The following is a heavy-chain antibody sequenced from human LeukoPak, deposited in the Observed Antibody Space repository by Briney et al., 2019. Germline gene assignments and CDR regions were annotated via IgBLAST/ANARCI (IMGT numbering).Heavy chain of an antibody. CDR2: IDPDDSYT. CDR1: GYSFSRYW. D-gene: IGHD6-25*01. CDR3: ATHGLVVAPARHAMDV. J-gene: IGHJ6*04. V-gene: IGHV5-10-1*01. Sequence: NRGESLRLSCKGSGYSFSRYWVTWVRQMPGKGLEWIGRIDPDDSYTRYSPSFEGHVTISADKSINSVFLQWRSLKASDTAVYYCATHGLVVAPARHAMDVWGKGTTVIVSS.